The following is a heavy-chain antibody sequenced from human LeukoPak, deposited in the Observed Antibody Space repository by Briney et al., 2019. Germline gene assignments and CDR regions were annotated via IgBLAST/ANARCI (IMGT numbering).Heavy chain of an antibody. CDR1: GGSISSGGYY. Sequence: PSETLSLTCTVSGGSISSGGYYWSWIRQHPGKGLGWIVYIYYSGTTYYNPSLKSRVSISLDTSKNQFSLNLSSVTAADTAVYYCARSGTVTTRNYWGQGTLVTVSS. J-gene: IGHJ4*02. D-gene: IGHD4-17*01. CDR2: IYYSGTT. CDR3: ARSGTVTTRNY. V-gene: IGHV4-31*03.